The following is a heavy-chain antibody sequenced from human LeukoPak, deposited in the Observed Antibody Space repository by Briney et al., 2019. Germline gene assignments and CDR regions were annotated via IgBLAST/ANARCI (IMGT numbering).Heavy chain of an antibody. CDR3: ARDLGYYGGPDY. V-gene: IGHV3-30*04. J-gene: IGHJ4*02. D-gene: IGHD4-23*01. Sequence: GGSLRLSCAASGFTFGNYAMHWVRQAPGKGLEWVAVVSYDGSNKYYADSVKGRFTISRDNSENTLYLQMNSLRAEDTAVYYCARDLGYYGGPDYWGQGTLVTVSS. CDR2: VSYDGSNK. CDR1: GFTFGNYA.